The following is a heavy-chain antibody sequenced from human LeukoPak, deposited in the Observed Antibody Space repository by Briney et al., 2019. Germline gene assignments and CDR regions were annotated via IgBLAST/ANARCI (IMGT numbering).Heavy chain of an antibody. V-gene: IGHV3-7*01. CDR2: IKQDGSEK. CDR3: AREVGNDYDSSGYYYVSPCDY. J-gene: IGHJ4*02. D-gene: IGHD3-22*01. Sequence: GGSLRLSCAASGFTFSSYWMSWVRQAPGKGLEWVANIKQDGSEKYYVDSAKGRFTISRDNAKNSLYLQMNSLRAEDTAVYYCAREVGNDYDSSGYYYVSPCDYWGQGTLVTVSS. CDR1: GFTFSSYW.